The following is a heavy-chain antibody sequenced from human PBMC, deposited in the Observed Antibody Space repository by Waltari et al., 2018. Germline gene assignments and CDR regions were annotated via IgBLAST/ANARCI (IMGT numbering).Heavy chain of an antibody. V-gene: IGHV4-4*02. Sequence: QVQLQESGPGLVKPSETLSLTCAVSGGSISSSSWWSWIRQPPAKGLEWIGYITSNNGRDYYNPSLRSLVSISTDASNNQFSLKLSSVTAADTAVYYCARIYYDSGYYTAWEDYWGQGVLVTVSS. D-gene: IGHD3-22*01. CDR2: ITSNNGRD. J-gene: IGHJ4*02. CDR3: ARIYYDSGYYTAWEDY. CDR1: GGSISSSSW.